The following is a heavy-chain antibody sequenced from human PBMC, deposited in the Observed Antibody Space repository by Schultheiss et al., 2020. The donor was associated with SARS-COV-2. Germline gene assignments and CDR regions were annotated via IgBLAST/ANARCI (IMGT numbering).Heavy chain of an antibody. J-gene: IGHJ5*02. CDR3: ARENPAFCSGGSCYPYNWFDP. CDR1: GGSISSYS. CDR2: IYHSGST. D-gene: IGHD2-15*01. Sequence: SETLSLTCTVSGGSISSYSWSWIRQPPGKGLEWIGYIYHSGSTYYNPSLKSRVTISVDRSKNQFSLKLSSVTAADTAVYYCARENPAFCSGGSCYPYNWFDPWGQGTLVTVSS. V-gene: IGHV4-30-2*01.